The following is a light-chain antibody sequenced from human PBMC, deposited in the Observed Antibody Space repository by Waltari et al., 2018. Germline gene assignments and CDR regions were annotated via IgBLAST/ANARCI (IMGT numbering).Light chain of an antibody. J-gene: IGLJ2*01. CDR1: SSNIGSNY. CDR3: CSRTGRDSVI. V-gene: IGLV1-47*01. CDR2: EVS. Sequence: QSVLTQPPSASGTPGQRVTISCSGSSSNIGSNYVYWYQQLPGTAPNLLIYEVSNRPSGVSNRCSGSKSGNTASLTISGLQAEDEADYYCCSRTGRDSVIFGGGTKVTVL.